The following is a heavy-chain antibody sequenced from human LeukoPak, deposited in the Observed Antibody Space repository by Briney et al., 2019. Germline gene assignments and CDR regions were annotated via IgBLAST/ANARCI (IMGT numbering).Heavy chain of an antibody. CDR1: GGSISGYY. CDR2: IYYSGST. CDR3: ARGGTGTHRWFDP. D-gene: IGHD1-1*01. Sequence: SETLSLTCTVSGGSISGYYWSWIRQPPGKGLEWIGYIYYSGSTNYNPSLKSRVTISVDTSKNQFSLKLSSVTAADTAVYYCARGGTGTHRWFDPWGQGTLVTVSS. J-gene: IGHJ5*02. V-gene: IGHV4-59*01.